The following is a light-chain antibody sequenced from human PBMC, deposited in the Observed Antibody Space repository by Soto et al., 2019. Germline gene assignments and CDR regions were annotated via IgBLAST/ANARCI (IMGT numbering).Light chain of an antibody. CDR2: DAS. J-gene: IGKJ4*01. V-gene: IGKV1-5*01. Sequence: DIQMTQSPSTLSASVGDRVTLTCRASENVNHWVAWYQQKPGRAPKFLIYDASILESGVPSRFSGSGSGTEFPLPFFCLLLFFFETFSCRRYNIISRIFARGPKV. CDR1: ENVNHW. CDR3: RRYNIISRI.